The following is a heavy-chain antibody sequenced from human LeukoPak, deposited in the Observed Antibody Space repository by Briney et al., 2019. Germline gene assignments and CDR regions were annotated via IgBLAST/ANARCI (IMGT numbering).Heavy chain of an antibody. CDR2: ISSSGSTI. Sequence: PGGSLRLSCAASGFTFSSYEMNWVRQAPGRGLEWVSYISSSGSTIYYADSVKGRFTISRDNAKNSLYLQMNSLRAEDTAVYYCASSPYDYVWGSYPIDYWGQGTLVTVSS. D-gene: IGHD3-16*02. CDR3: ASSPYDYVWGSYPIDY. CDR1: GFTFSSYE. V-gene: IGHV3-48*03. J-gene: IGHJ4*02.